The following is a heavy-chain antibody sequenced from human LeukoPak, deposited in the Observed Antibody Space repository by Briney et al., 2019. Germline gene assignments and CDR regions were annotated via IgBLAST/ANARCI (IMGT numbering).Heavy chain of an antibody. CDR3: AKRDTSSQFDP. J-gene: IGHJ5*02. CDR1: GFTFDDYA. D-gene: IGHD2-2*01. V-gene: IGHV3-9*01. CDR2: ISWNSVSI. Sequence: GRSLRLSCAASGFTFDDYAMHWIRQAPGKGLEWVSGISWNSVSIAYADSVKGRFTISRDNAKNSLYLQMNSLRAEDTAFYYCAKRDTSSQFDPWGQGTLVTVSS.